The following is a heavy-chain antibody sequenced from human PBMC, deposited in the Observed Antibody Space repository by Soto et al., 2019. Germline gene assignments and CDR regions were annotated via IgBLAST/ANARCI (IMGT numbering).Heavy chain of an antibody. J-gene: IGHJ4*02. V-gene: IGHV3-30*18. D-gene: IGHD1-26*01. CDR3: AKEGGLSGTYYISSSYYFDY. CDR1: GFTFSSYG. Sequence: QVQLVESGGGVVQPGRSLRLSCAASGFTFSSYGMHWVRQAPGKGLEWVAIISYDGSNTYYEDSEKGRFTISRDNSKNTLYLQMNSLRAEDASVYYCAKEGGLSGTYYISSSYYFDYWGQGTLVTVSS. CDR2: ISYDGSNT.